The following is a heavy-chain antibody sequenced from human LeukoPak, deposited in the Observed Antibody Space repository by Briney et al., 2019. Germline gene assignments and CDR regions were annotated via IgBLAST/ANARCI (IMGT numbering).Heavy chain of an antibody. CDR3: ARVEVPRDINDWYFDL. J-gene: IGHJ2*01. CDR1: GYSIAHGFF. V-gene: IGHV4-38-2*02. CDR2: LYHSGTT. D-gene: IGHD2-15*01. Sequence: SETLSLTCTISGYSIAHGFFWAWIRQPPGGGLEWIGSLYHSGTTYYNTSLKSRISTSVDTSKNQFSLKLRLVTAADTAVYYCARVEVPRDINDWYFDLWGRGTLVTVSS.